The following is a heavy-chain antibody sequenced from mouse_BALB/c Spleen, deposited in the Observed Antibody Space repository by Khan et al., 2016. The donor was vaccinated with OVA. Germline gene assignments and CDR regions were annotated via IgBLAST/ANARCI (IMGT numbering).Heavy chain of an antibody. J-gene: IGHJ3*01. V-gene: IGHV3-2*02. D-gene: IGHD3-3*01. CDR2: INYSGST. CDR3: ARGRAY. Sequence: EVQLQESGPGLVKPSQSLSLTCTVTGYSITSDYAWNWIRQFPENKLEWMGYINYSGSTSYTPSLKSRISITRDTSKNLFFLQLNSVTTEATATSCCARGRAYWGQGTLVTVSA. CDR1: GYSITSDYA.